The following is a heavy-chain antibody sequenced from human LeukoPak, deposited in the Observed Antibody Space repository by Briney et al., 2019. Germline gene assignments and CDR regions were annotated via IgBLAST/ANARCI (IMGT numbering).Heavy chain of an antibody. CDR2: IAPNSGAT. Sequence: GASVKVSCRASGYTFADYYIHWMRQAPGQGLECMGWIAPNSGATTYAQKFHGRVTVTCDKSINTAYMELSGLTSDDTAVYYCARDVGCTSISCYYFDYWGQGTLVTVSS. V-gene: IGHV1-2*02. CDR3: ARDVGCTSISCYYFDY. CDR1: GYTFADYY. J-gene: IGHJ4*02. D-gene: IGHD2-2*01.